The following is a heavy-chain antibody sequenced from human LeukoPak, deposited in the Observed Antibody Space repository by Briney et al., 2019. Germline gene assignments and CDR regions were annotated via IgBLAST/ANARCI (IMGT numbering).Heavy chain of an antibody. D-gene: IGHD3-9*01. Sequence: GGSLRLSCAASGFTFSSYAMHWVRQAPGKGLEWVAVISYDGSNKYYADSVKGRFTISRDSSKNTLYLQMNSLRAEDTAVYYCARGGYYHNWGQGTLVTVSS. V-gene: IGHV3-30-3*01. CDR2: ISYDGSNK. CDR3: ARGGYYHN. J-gene: IGHJ4*02. CDR1: GFTFSSYA.